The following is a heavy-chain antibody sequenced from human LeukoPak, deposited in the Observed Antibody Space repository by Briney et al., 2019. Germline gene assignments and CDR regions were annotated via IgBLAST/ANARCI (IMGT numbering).Heavy chain of an antibody. CDR2: ISSSSSYI. V-gene: IGHV3-21*01. Sequence: PGGSLRLSCAASGFTFSSYSMNCVRQAPGKGLEWVSSISSSSSYIYYADSVKGRFTISRDNAKNSLYLQMNSLRAEDTAVYYCARGIAAAVNNWFDPWGQGTLVTVSS. J-gene: IGHJ5*02. D-gene: IGHD6-13*01. CDR3: ARGIAAAVNNWFDP. CDR1: GFTFSSYS.